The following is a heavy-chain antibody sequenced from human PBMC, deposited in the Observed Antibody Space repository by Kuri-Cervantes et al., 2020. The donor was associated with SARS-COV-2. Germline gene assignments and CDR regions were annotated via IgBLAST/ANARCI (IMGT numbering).Heavy chain of an antibody. V-gene: IGHV1-8*02. J-gene: IGHJ6*03. Sequence: ASVKVSCKASGYTFTSYDINWVRQATGQGLEWMGWMNPNSGNTGYAQKFQGRVTITRNTSISTAYMELSSLRSEDTAVYYCASGVYKGCISTSCYSLLRCYYYYYMDVWGKGTTVTVSS. CDR2: MNPNSGNT. CDR3: ASGVYKGCISTSCYSLLRCYYYYYMDV. D-gene: IGHD2-2*02. CDR1: GYTFTSYD.